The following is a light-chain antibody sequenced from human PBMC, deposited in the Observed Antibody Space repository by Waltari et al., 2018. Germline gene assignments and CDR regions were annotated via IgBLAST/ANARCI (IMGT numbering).Light chain of an antibody. V-gene: IGKV3-15*01. CDR1: QSVRSN. J-gene: IGKJ5*01. CDR3: QQYNNWPPLIT. Sequence: ETVMTQSPATLSVSPGEGVTLSCRASQSVRSNLAWYQQKPGQAPRLLIYGASTRAAGIPAKFSGSGSGTEFTLTISSLQSEDFAVYYRQQYNNWPPLITFGQGTRLEIK. CDR2: GAS.